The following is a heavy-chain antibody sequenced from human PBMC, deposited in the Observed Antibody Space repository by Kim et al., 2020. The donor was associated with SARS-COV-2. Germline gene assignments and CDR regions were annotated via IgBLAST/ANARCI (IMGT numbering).Heavy chain of an antibody. CDR3: AREAEGGY. Sequence: NGNTNDAQELKGRVTMTTDTSTSTAYMELRSLRSDDTAVYYCAREAEGGYWGQGTLVTVSS. J-gene: IGHJ4*02. CDR2: NGNT. V-gene: IGHV1-18*01. D-gene: IGHD1-26*01.